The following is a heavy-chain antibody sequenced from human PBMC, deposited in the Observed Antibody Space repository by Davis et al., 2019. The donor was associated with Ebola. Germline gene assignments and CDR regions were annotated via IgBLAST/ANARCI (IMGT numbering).Heavy chain of an antibody. CDR2: MNPNSGNT. V-gene: IGHV1-8*03. CDR1: GYTFTSYD. CDR3: ARVFLYDFWSGYYSSYYYYGMDV. J-gene: IGHJ6*02. Sequence: ASVQVSCKASGYTFTSYDINWVRQATGQGLEWMGWMNPNSGNTGYAQKFQGRVTITRNTSISTAYMELSSLRSEDTAVYYCARVFLYDFWSGYYSSYYYYGMDVWGQGTTVTVSS. D-gene: IGHD3-3*01.